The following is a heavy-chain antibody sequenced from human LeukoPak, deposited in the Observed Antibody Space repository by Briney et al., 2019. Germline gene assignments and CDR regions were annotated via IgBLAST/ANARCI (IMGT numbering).Heavy chain of an antibody. J-gene: IGHJ6*03. D-gene: IGHD3-10*01. Sequence: GGSLRLSCAASGFTFDDYAMHWVRQAPGKGLEWVSGISGNSGSIAYADSVKGRFTISRDNAKNSLYLQMNSLRAEDMALYYCARRSYYYYMDVWGKGTTVTVSS. CDR2: ISGNSGSI. CDR1: GFTFDDYA. V-gene: IGHV3-9*03. CDR3: ARRSYYYYMDV.